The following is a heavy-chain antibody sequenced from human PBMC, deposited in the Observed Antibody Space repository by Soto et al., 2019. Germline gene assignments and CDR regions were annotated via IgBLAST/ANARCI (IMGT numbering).Heavy chain of an antibody. CDR3: AREGTVSGSYPY. CDR2: MYYSGST. D-gene: IGHD1-26*01. J-gene: IGHJ4*02. V-gene: IGHV4-61*01. Sequence: SETLSLTCTVSGGSITYINNHYCSWFRQPPGKGLEWIGYMYYSGSTNYNPSLKSRVTISVDTSKNQFSLNLSSVTAADTAVYYCAREGTVSGSYPYWGQGTLVTVSS. CDR1: GGSITYINNHY.